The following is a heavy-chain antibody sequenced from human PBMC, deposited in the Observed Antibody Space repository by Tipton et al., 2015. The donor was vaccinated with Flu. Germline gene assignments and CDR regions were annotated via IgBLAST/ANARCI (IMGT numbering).Heavy chain of an antibody. D-gene: IGHD3-10*01. CDR2: IYPSGGGT. CDR1: GYTFSNYN. CDR3: ARDRGFGAYTFDY. V-gene: IGHV1-46*01. J-gene: IGHJ4*02. Sequence: QLVQSGAEVKKPGASVRISCTASGYTFSNYNMHWVRQAPGQGPEWIGIIYPSGGGTTYAQRFQGRITLTRDKSTSTVYMELSSLTSDDTAFYYCARDRGFGAYTFDYWGQGTLVTVAS.